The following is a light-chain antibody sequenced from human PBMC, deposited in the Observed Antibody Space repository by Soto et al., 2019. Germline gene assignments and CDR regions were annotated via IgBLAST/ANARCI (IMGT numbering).Light chain of an antibody. J-gene: IGKJ5*01. CDR3: QKLDTYPLT. V-gene: IGKV1-9*01. CDR1: QGISTA. CDR2: GAS. Sequence: DIQMTQSPSTLSASVGDRVTITCRASQGISTALVWYQQKPGKAPNLLIYGASTLQSGVPSRFSGSGSGTEFTLTISSLQPEDFASYYCQKLDTYPLTFGQGTRLEIK.